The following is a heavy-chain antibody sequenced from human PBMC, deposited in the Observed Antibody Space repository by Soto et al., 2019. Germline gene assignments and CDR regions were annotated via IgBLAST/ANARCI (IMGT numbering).Heavy chain of an antibody. CDR2: ITSGGGGA. CDR3: VKEGRDWNSRGSFDL. Sequence: PGGSLRLSCVASEVTFASYDMDWVRQAPGKGLEWVSLITSGGGGANYADSVKGRFTISRDNSKNTLYLQMNSLRAEDTALYHCVKEGRDWNSRGSFDLWGRGTMVTVSS. CDR1: EVTFASYD. D-gene: IGHD1-1*01. J-gene: IGHJ3*01. V-gene: IGHV3-23*01.